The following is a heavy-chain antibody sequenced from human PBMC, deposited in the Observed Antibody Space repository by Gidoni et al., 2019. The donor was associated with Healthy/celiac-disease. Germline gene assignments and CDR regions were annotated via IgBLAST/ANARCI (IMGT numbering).Heavy chain of an antibody. CDR2: RKQDGSEK. D-gene: IGHD4-4*01. J-gene: IGHJ4*02. CDR3: AAVRGPRA. Sequence: EVQLVEPGGGLVQPGGSLRLSCAASGFTFSSHWLSWVRQAPGKGLEWVANRKQDGSEKYYVDSVKGRCTISRENAKNSLYLQMNSLRAEDTAVYYCAAVRGPRAWGQGTLVTVSS. V-gene: IGHV3-7*03. CDR1: GFTFSSHW.